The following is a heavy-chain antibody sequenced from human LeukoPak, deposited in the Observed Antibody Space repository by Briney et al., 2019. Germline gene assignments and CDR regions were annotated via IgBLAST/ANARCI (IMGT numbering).Heavy chain of an antibody. Sequence: GGSLRLSCAASGFTFSDYYMSRIRQAPGKGLEWVSYISSSGSTIYYADSVKGRFTISRDNAKNSLYLQMNSLRAEDTAVYYCARASYVSEFDYWGQGTLVTVSS. CDR1: GFTFSDYY. CDR3: ARASYVSEFDY. V-gene: IGHV3-11*04. CDR2: ISSSGSTI. D-gene: IGHD3-16*01. J-gene: IGHJ4*02.